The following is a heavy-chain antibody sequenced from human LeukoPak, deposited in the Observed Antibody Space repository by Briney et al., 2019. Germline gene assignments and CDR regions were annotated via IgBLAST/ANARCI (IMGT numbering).Heavy chain of an antibody. D-gene: IGHD3-22*01. CDR1: GGSISSGSYY. CDR3: ARAEGGYYDSSGDYWFDP. J-gene: IGHJ5*02. CDR2: IYTSRST. Sequence: SETLSLTCTVSGGSISSGSYYWSWIRQPAGKGLEWIGRIYTSRSTNYNPSLKSRVTISVDTSKNQFSLKLSSVTAADTAVYYCARAEGGYYDSSGDYWFDPWGQGTLVTVSS. V-gene: IGHV4-61*02.